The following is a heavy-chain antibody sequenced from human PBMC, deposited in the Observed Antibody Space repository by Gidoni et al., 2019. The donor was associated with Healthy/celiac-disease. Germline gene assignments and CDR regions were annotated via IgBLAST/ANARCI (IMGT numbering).Heavy chain of an antibody. J-gene: IGHJ5*02. D-gene: IGHD3-10*01. V-gene: IGHV1-69*01. Sequence: QGLEWMGGIIPIFGTANYAQMFQGRVTITADESTSTAYMELSSLRSEDTAVYYCARAGSYYSRWFDPWGQGTLVTVSS. CDR2: IIPIFGTA. CDR3: ARAGSYYSRWFDP.